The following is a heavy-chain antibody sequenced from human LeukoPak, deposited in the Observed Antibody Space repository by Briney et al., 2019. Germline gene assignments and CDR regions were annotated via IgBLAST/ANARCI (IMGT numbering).Heavy chain of an antibody. J-gene: IGHJ4*02. CDR1: GFIFDDYG. V-gene: IGHV3-20*04. CDR2: INWNGGST. D-gene: IGHD3-10*01. Sequence: GGSLRLSCAASGFIFDDYGMSWVRQAPGKGLEWVSGINWNGGSTGYADSVKGRFTISRDNAKNSLYLQMNSLRAEDTAVYYCAKDQGSGSGYYSWGYFDYWGQGTLVTVSS. CDR3: AKDQGSGSGYYSWGYFDY.